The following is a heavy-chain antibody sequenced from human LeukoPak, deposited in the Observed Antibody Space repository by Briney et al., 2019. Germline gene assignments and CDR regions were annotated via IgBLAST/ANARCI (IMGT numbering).Heavy chain of an antibody. Sequence: SSETLSLTCTVSGGSISSYYWSWLRQPPGKGLEWIGYIYYSGSTNYNPSLKSRVTISVDTSKNRFSLKLSSVTAADTAVYYCAKRHTYSNYVWFDPWGQGTLVTVSS. J-gene: IGHJ5*02. CDR1: GGSISSYY. V-gene: IGHV4-59*01. CDR2: IYYSGST. CDR3: AKRHTYSNYVWFDP. D-gene: IGHD4-11*01.